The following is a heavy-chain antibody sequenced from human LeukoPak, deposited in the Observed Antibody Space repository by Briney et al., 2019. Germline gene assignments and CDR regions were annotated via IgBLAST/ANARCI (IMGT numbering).Heavy chain of an antibody. CDR3: ARSRGLFSSWYADY. CDR2: INPNSGVT. D-gene: IGHD6-13*01. CDR1: GYTFTDYY. Sequence: ASVKVSCKASGYTFTDYYMHWVRQAPGQGLEWMGWINPNSGVTNYAQKFQGRVTMTRDTSISTAYMSRLGSDDTAVYSCARSRGLFSSWYADYWGQGTLVTVSS. V-gene: IGHV1-2*02. J-gene: IGHJ4*02.